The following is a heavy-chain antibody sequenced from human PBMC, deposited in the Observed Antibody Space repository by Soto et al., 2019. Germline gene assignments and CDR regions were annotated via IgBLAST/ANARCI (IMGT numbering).Heavy chain of an antibody. V-gene: IGHV4-59*01. CDR1: GGSISSYY. J-gene: IGHJ6*02. Sequence: SETLSLTCTVSGGSISSYYWSWIRQPPGKGLEWIGYIYYSGSTNYNPSLKSRVTISVDTSKNQFSLKLSSVTAADTAVYYCAGEYCGGDCYSSYHYGMDVWGQGTTVTVSS. CDR2: IYYSGST. D-gene: IGHD2-21*02. CDR3: AGEYCGGDCYSSYHYGMDV.